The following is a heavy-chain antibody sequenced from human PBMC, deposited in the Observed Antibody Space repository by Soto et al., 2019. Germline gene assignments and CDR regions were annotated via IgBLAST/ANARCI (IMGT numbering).Heavy chain of an antibody. CDR1: GYTFTSYG. Sequence: VQLVQSGAEVKKPGASVKVSCKASGYTFTSYGISWVRQAPGQGLEWMGWISAYNGNTNYAQKLQGRVTITTDTSTSTAYVESRSLRSDDTAVDYWAREYFYGSGGAYWGPGTLVNFAS. J-gene: IGHJ4*02. D-gene: IGHD3-10*01. V-gene: IGHV1-18*01. CDR2: ISAYNGNT. CDR3: AREYFYGSGGAY.